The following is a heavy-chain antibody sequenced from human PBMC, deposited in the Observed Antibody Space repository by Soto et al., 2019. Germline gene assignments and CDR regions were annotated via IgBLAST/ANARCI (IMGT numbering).Heavy chain of an antibody. D-gene: IGHD5-12*01. CDR3: ARDHGWDISSCDY. V-gene: IGHV3-20*04. CDR1: GFTFDDYG. Sequence: EVQLVESGGGVVRPGGSLRLSCAASGFTFDDYGMSWVRQAPGKGLEWVSGIKWNGGGTGYADSVKGRFTISRDNTKNSLYLKMNSRRPEDTALYYCARDHGWDISSCDYWGQGPLFTVSS. CDR2: IKWNGGGT. J-gene: IGHJ4*02.